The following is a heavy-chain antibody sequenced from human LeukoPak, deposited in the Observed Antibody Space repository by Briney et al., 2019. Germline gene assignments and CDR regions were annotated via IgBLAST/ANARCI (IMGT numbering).Heavy chain of an antibody. Sequence: PGRSLRLSCAASGFTFSSYAMHWVRQAPGKGLEWVAVISYDGSSKYYADSVKGRFTISRDNSKNTLYLQMNSLRAEDTAVYYCAKGNYDYVWGSYRESHFDYWGQGTLVTVSS. V-gene: IGHV3-30-3*01. D-gene: IGHD3-16*02. CDR2: ISYDGSSK. CDR3: AKGNYDYVWGSYRESHFDY. CDR1: GFTFSSYA. J-gene: IGHJ4*02.